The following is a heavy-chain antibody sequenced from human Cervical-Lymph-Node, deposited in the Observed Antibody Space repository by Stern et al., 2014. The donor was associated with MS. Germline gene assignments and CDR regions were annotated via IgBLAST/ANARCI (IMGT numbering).Heavy chain of an antibody. V-gene: IGHV3-15*01. CDR3: TTDGYSGYYGMDV. D-gene: IGHD1-26*01. CDR2: IKSKSDGGAI. J-gene: IGHJ6*02. CDR1: GFIFNNAW. Sequence: EVQLVESGGGLVKPGGSLRLSCAASGFIFNNAWMSWVRQAPGKGLEWVGRIKSKSDGGAINYAAPVKGRFTISRDDSKNTLYLQMNSLKTEDTAVYYCTTDGYSGYYGMDVWGQGTTVTVS.